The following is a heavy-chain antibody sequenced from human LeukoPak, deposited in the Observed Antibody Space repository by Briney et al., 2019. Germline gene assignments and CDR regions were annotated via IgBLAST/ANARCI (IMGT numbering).Heavy chain of an antibody. D-gene: IGHD3-10*01. V-gene: IGHV1-18*04. Sequence: WASVKVSCTASGYTFTSYGISWVRQAPGQGLEWMGWISAYNGNTNYAQKLQGRVTMTTDTSTSTAYMELRSLRSDDTAVYYCARDVLLWFGELSRGVYFDYWGQGTLVTVSS. CDR3: ARDVLLWFGELSRGVYFDY. J-gene: IGHJ4*02. CDR1: GYTFTSYG. CDR2: ISAYNGNT.